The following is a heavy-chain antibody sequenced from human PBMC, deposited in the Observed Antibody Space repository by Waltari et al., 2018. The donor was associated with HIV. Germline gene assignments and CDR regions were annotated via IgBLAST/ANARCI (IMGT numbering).Heavy chain of an antibody. Sequence: QLVESGGGLVQPGGSLRLSCAASTFTLTSYWMHWVRQAPGKGLVCVSRINSDGSSTSYADSVKGRFTISRDNAKNTLYLQMNSLKVEDTAVYYCARAYYDSGSNWFDPWGQGTLVTVSS. CDR1: TFTLTSYW. CDR3: ARAYYDSGSNWFDP. CDR2: INSDGSST. D-gene: IGHD3-10*01. V-gene: IGHV3-74*01. J-gene: IGHJ5*01.